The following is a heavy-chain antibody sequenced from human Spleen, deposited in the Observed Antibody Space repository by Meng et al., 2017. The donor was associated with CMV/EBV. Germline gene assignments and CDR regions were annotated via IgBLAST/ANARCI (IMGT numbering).Heavy chain of an antibody. D-gene: IGHD3-3*01. J-gene: IGHJ4*02. V-gene: IGHV3-21*01. Sequence: LSGAASGFTFSSYSMNWVRQAPGKGLEWVSSISSSSSYIHYADSVKGRFTISRDNAKNSLYLQMNSLRAEDTAVYYCARQRFLDTFDYWGQGTLVTVSS. CDR2: ISSSSSYI. CDR3: ARQRFLDTFDY. CDR1: GFTFSSYS.